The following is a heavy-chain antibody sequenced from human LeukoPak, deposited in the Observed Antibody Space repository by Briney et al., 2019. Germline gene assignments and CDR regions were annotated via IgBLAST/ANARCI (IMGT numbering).Heavy chain of an antibody. CDR2: INSDGSST. D-gene: IGHD1-26*01. Sequence: PGGSLRLSGAASGFTFSNYWMHWVRQAPGRGLGWFSRINSDGSSTRYADSVKGRFTISRDNAKNTLYLQMNSLRAEDTAVYYCVRSGSYSALDYWGQGTLVTVSS. V-gene: IGHV3-74*01. J-gene: IGHJ4*02. CDR3: VRSGSYSALDY. CDR1: GFTFSNYW.